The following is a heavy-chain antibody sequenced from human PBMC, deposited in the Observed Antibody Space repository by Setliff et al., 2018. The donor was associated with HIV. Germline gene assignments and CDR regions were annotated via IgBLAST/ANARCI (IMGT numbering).Heavy chain of an antibody. D-gene: IGHD2-2*01. Sequence: PSETLSLTCSVSGYFISNGYYWGWIRQPPGKGLEWVGTIYQNGNTYYSPSLESRVSVSMDTSRNQFSVKLNSATAADTAVYYCARGGTSSNWFDPWGQGTLVTVSS. V-gene: IGHV4-38-2*02. CDR1: GYFISNGYY. CDR3: ARGGTSSNWFDP. CDR2: IYQNGNT. J-gene: IGHJ5*02.